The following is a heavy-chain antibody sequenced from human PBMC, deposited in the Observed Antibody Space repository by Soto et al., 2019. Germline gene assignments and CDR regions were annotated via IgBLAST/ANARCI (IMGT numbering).Heavy chain of an antibody. D-gene: IGHD2-2*01. CDR3: ARDQGRYCSGASCYGGFDY. V-gene: IGHV1-18*04. Sequence: QVQLVQSGAEVKKPGASVKVSCKASGYTFSSNGISWVRQAPGQGLEWMGWISAYNGNTNYAQKLQGRVTMTTDTSTSTAYMELRSLRSYDTAVYYCARDQGRYCSGASCYGGFDYWGQGTLVTVSS. CDR2: ISAYNGNT. J-gene: IGHJ4*02. CDR1: GYTFSSNG.